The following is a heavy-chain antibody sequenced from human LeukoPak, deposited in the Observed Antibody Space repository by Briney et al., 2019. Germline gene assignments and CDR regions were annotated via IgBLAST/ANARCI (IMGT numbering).Heavy chain of an antibody. CDR1: GFTFSDYY. D-gene: IGHD2-8*01. V-gene: IGHV3-11*04. Sequence: PGGSLRLSCAASGFTFSDYYMSCIRQAPGKGLEWVSYISSSGSTIYYADSVKGRFTISRDNAKNSLYLQMNSLRAEDTAVYYCARANIVLMVYASYYFDYWGQGTLVTVSS. CDR2: ISSSGSTI. J-gene: IGHJ4*02. CDR3: ARANIVLMVYASYYFDY.